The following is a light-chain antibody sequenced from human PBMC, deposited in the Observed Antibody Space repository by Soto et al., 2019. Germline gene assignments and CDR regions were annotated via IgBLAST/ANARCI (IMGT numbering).Light chain of an antibody. Sequence: EIVMTQSPATLSVSPGERATLSCRASQSVSSNLAWYQQKPGQAPRLLIYGPSTRATGIPARFSGSGSGTEFTLTISSLQSEDFAVYYCQQFNYWPGTFGQGTKVEIK. CDR2: GPS. J-gene: IGKJ1*01. CDR3: QQFNYWPGT. V-gene: IGKV3-15*01. CDR1: QSVSSN.